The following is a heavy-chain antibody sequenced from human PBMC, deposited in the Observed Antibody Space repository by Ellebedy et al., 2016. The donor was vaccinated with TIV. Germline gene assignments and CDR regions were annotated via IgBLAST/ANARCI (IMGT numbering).Heavy chain of an antibody. CDR2: INSDGRST. J-gene: IGHJ4*02. CDR1: RFTFSSYW. Sequence: PGASLRLSCADSRFTFSSYWMLWVRQVPGKGLVWVSRINSDGRSTSYADSVKGRFTISRDNAKNTLYLQMNSLRAEDTAVYYCASGSSTSCYGYWGQGTLVTVSS. D-gene: IGHD2-2*01. CDR3: ASGSSTSCYGY. V-gene: IGHV3-74*01.